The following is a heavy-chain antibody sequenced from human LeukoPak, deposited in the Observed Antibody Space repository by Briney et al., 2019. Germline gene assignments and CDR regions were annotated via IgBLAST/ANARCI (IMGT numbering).Heavy chain of an antibody. V-gene: IGHV1-18*01. D-gene: IGHD3-10*01. Sequence: ASVKVSCKASGYTFTSYGISWVRQAPGQGLEWMGWISAYNGNTNYAQKLQGRVTMTTDTSTSTAYMELRSLRSDDTAVYYCARRGSGSSNTYYYYYYMDVWGKGTTVTVSS. CDR2: ISAYNGNT. CDR1: GYTFTSYG. CDR3: ARRGSGSSNTYYYYYYMDV. J-gene: IGHJ6*03.